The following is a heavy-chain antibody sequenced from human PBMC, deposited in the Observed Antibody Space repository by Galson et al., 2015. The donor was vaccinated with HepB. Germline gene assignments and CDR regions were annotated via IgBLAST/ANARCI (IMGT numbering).Heavy chain of an antibody. CDR2: ISGNSGHT. CDR1: SYTFTSHN. Sequence: SVKVSCKASSYTFTSHNINWVRQAPGQGLEWMGWISGNSGHTNYAQKLQGRVTMTTDASTSTVYMELRSLRYDDTAVYYCARGGVLVGWYFDLWGRGTLVTVSS. CDR3: ARGGVLVGWYFDL. J-gene: IGHJ2*01. D-gene: IGHD3-16*01. V-gene: IGHV1-18*01.